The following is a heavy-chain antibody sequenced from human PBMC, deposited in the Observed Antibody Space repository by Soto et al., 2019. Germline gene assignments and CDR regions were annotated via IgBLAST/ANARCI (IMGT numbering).Heavy chain of an antibody. D-gene: IGHD3-9*01. Sequence: QVQLVQSGAEVKKPGASVKVSCEASGYTFTDYYMHWLRKAPGQGFEWMGRISPKSGGTNYAQKFQGSVTMTWDTSLNTAYMELSSLTSEDTAVYYCARPPGYISDWYYFDLWGQGTLITVSS. V-gene: IGHV1-2*02. CDR2: ISPKSGGT. CDR3: ARPPGYISDWYYFDL. J-gene: IGHJ4*02. CDR1: GYTFTDYY.